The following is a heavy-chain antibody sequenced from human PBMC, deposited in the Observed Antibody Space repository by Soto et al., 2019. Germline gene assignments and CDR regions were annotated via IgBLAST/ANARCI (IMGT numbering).Heavy chain of an antibody. J-gene: IGHJ6*03. CDR2: IYYSGST. V-gene: IGHV4-59*01. CDR1: GGSISSYY. D-gene: IGHD3-10*01. Sequence: SETLSLTCTVSGGSISSYYWSWIRQPPGKGLEWIGYIYYSGSTNYNPSLKSRVTISVDTSKNQFSLKLSSVTAADTAVYYCARVNYYGSGSLSYYYYYYMDVWGKGTTVTVS. CDR3: ARVNYYGSGSLSYYYYYYMDV.